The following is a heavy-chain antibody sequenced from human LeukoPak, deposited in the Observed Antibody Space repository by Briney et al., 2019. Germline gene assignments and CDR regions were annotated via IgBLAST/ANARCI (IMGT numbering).Heavy chain of an antibody. CDR1: GYTLTELS. Sequence: GASVKVSCKVSGYTLTELSMHWVRQAPGQGLEWMGIINPSGGSTSYAQKFQGRVTMTRDTSTSTVYMELSSLRSEDTAVYYCATTVGPAMATPDYWGQGTLVTVSS. J-gene: IGHJ4*02. D-gene: IGHD5-18*01. CDR3: ATTVGPAMATPDY. V-gene: IGHV1-46*01. CDR2: INPSGGST.